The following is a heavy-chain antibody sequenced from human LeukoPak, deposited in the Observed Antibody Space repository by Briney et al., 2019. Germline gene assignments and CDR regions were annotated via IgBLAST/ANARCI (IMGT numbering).Heavy chain of an antibody. V-gene: IGHV3-23*01. Sequence: GGSLRLSCAASGFTFSSYAMSWVRQAPGKGLGWVSAISGSGGSTYYADSVKGRFTISRDNSKNTLYLQMNSLRAEDTAVYYCAKEVRWLVRGEYYFDYWGQGTLVTVSS. CDR2: ISGSGGST. D-gene: IGHD6-19*01. J-gene: IGHJ4*02. CDR1: GFTFSSYA. CDR3: AKEVRWLVRGEYYFDY.